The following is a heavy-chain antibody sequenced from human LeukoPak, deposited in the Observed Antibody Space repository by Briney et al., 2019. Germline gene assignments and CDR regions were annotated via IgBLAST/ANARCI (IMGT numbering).Heavy chain of an antibody. D-gene: IGHD2-21*02. Sequence: GGSLTLSCTASIFTFSRYGMHWVRQAPGRGLEGVAVILYDGSNKYYADSVKGRLTISRDNSKNTLYLHMKSQRDEDRDVYYCGRCRGGDPTSVYYYGMDVWGQGTTVTVSS. CDR2: ILYDGSNK. J-gene: IGHJ6*02. V-gene: IGHV3-33*08. CDR1: IFTFSRYG. CDR3: GRCRGGDPTSVYYYGMDV.